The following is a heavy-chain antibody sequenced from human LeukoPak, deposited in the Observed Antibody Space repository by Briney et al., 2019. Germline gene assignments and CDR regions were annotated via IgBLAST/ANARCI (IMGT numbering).Heavy chain of an antibody. D-gene: IGHD6-13*01. Sequence: GGSLRLSCAASGFTFSDYYVSWIRQAPGRGLEWVSYISSSGSTIYYADSVKGRFTISRDNAKNSLYLQMNSLRAEDTAVYYCARDRRSSSYYYYYGMDVWGQGTTVTVSS. CDR1: GFTFSDYY. J-gene: IGHJ6*02. V-gene: IGHV3-11*01. CDR2: ISSSGSTI. CDR3: ARDRRSSSYYYYYGMDV.